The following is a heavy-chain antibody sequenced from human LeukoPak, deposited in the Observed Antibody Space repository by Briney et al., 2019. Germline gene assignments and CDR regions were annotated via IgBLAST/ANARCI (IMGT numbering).Heavy chain of an antibody. J-gene: IGHJ5*02. CDR2: IYHSGST. V-gene: IGHV4-30-2*01. CDR1: GGSISSGGYY. D-gene: IGHD3-10*01. Sequence: PSQTLSLTCTVSGGSISSGGYYWSWIRQPPGKGLEWIGYIYHSGSTYYNPSLKSRVTISVDRSKNQFSLKLSSVAAADTAVYYCARGLSRGAPDWFDPWGQGTLVTVSS. CDR3: ARGLSRGAPDWFDP.